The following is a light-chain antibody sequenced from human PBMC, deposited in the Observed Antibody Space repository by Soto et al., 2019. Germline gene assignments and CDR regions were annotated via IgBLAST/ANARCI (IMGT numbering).Light chain of an antibody. CDR3: QQYGSSSWT. Sequence: EIVLTQSPGTLSLSPGERATLSCRASQSVDSNYLAWYQQKLGQAPRLLIYAASSRATGIPDRFSGSGSGTDFTLTITRLEPEDFAVYYCQQYGSSSWTFGRGTEVE. CDR2: AAS. J-gene: IGKJ1*01. V-gene: IGKV3-20*01. CDR1: QSVDSNY.